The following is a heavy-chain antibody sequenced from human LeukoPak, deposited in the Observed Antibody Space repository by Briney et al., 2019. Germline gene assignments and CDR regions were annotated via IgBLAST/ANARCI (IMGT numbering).Heavy chain of an antibody. V-gene: IGHV3-30*04. CDR3: AKDAYYYDSSGYYYDPPHFDY. J-gene: IGHJ4*02. Sequence: GGSLRLSCAASGFTFSSYAMSWVRQAPGKGLEWVAVILSDGSKEFYTDSVKGRFTISRDNSKNTLYLQMNSLRAEDTAVYYCAKDAYYYDSSGYYYDPPHFDYWGQGTLVTVSS. D-gene: IGHD3-22*01. CDR2: ILSDGSKE. CDR1: GFTFSSYA.